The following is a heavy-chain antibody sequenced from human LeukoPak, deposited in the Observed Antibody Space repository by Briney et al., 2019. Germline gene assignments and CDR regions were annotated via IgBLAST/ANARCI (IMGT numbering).Heavy chain of an antibody. CDR1: GGTFSSYA. CDR3: ARAGSPNYYYYYYMDV. D-gene: IGHD1-14*01. J-gene: IGHJ6*03. CDR2: IIPIFGTA. Sequence: SVKVSYKASGGTFSSYAISWVRQTPGQGLEWMGRIIPIFGTANYAQKFQGRVTITTDESTSTAYMELSSLRSEDTAVYYCARAGSPNYYYYYYMDVWGKGTTVTVSS. V-gene: IGHV1-69*05.